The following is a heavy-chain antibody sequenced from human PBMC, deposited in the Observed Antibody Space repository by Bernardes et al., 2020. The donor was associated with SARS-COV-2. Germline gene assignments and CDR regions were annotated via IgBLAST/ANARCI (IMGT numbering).Heavy chain of an antibody. J-gene: IGHJ6*03. CDR3: ARYSSSSFYYYYYMDV. D-gene: IGHD6-6*01. Sequence: GGSLRLSCAASGFTFSSYSMNWVRQAPGKGLEWVSSISGSSSYRYYADSVKGRFTISRDNAKNSLYLQMNSLRVEDTAVYYCARYSSSSFYYYYYMDVWGKGTTVTVSS. CDR2: ISGSSSYR. V-gene: IGHV3-21*01. CDR1: GFTFSSYS.